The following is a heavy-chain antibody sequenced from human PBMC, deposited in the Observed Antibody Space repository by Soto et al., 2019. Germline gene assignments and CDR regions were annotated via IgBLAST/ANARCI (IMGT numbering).Heavy chain of an antibody. Sequence: PGGSLRLSCAASGFTFSSYAMSWVRQAPGKGLEWVSAISGSGGSTYYADSVKGRFTISRDNSKNTLYLQMNSLRAEDTAVYYCAKVPFYDILTGYYLYYDYWGQGTLVTVSA. CDR1: GFTFSSYA. J-gene: IGHJ4*02. CDR2: ISGSGGST. CDR3: AKVPFYDILTGYYLYYDY. D-gene: IGHD3-9*01. V-gene: IGHV3-23*01.